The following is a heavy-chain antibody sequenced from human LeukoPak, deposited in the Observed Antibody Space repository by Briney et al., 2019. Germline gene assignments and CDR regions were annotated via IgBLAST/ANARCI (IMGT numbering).Heavy chain of an antibody. J-gene: IGHJ3*02. V-gene: IGHV1-24*01. CDR2: FDPEDGET. Sequence: ASVKVSCKVSGYTLTELSMHWVRQAPGKGLEWMGGFDPEDGETIYAQKFQGRVTITRDTSASTAYMELSSLRSEDTAVYYCAREGSSGWHDAFDIWGQGTMVTVSS. D-gene: IGHD6-19*01. CDR3: AREGSSGWHDAFDI. CDR1: GYTLTELS.